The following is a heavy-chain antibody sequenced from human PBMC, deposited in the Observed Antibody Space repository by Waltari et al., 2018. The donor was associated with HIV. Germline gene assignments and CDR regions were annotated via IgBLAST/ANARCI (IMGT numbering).Heavy chain of an antibody. Sequence: QVQLQESGPGLVKPSDTLSLTCAVSDFSITSGHYWGWLRQSPGKGLEWIGSVFHSGSTFYKPSFKSRVSISVDTSKNQFSLKLTSVTAADTAVYYCARQPAPDSTWFQIYFDYWGQGTVVTVSS. CDR2: VFHSGST. J-gene: IGHJ4*02. V-gene: IGHV4-38-2*01. D-gene: IGHD6-13*01. CDR3: ARQPAPDSTWFQIYFDY. CDR1: DFSITSGHY.